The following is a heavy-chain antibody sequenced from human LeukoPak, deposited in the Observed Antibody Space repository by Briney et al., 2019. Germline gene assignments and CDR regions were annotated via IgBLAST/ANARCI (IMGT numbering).Heavy chain of an antibody. CDR3: AREWNGGNSEGYYFDY. Sequence: GGSLRLSCAASGFTFSSYWMSWVRQAPGKGLEGVANIKQDGSEKYYVDSVKVRFTISRDNAKNSLYLQMNSLRAEDTAVYYCAREWNGGNSEGYYFDYWGQGTLVTVSS. CDR1: GFTFSSYW. D-gene: IGHD4-23*01. CDR2: IKQDGSEK. V-gene: IGHV3-7*01. J-gene: IGHJ4*02.